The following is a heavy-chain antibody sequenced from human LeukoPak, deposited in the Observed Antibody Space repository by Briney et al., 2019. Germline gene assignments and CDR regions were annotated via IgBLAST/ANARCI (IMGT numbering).Heavy chain of an antibody. Sequence: PGGSLRLSCAASGFTFSAYAMHWVCQAPGKGLEWVAIISYDGSNKYYADSVKGRFTISRDNSKNTLYLQMNSLRAEDTAVYYCARVRQHYDISWADNAFHIWGQGTMVTVSS. CDR2: ISYDGSNK. J-gene: IGHJ3*02. V-gene: IGHV3-30-3*01. CDR1: GFTFSAYA. CDR3: ARVRQHYDISWADNAFHI. D-gene: IGHD3-9*01.